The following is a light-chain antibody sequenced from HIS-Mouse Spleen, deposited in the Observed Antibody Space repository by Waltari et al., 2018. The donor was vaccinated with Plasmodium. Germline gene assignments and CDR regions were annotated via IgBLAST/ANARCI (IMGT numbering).Light chain of an antibody. CDR2: GAS. CDR1: QSVSSN. CDR3: QQYNNWSFT. V-gene: IGKV3-15*01. J-gene: IGKJ3*01. Sequence: EIVMTQSPATLSVSPGDRATLSGRASQSVSSNLAWYQQKPGQAPRLLIYGASTRAPGIPARFSGSGSGTEFTLTISSLQSEDFAVYYCQQYNNWSFTFGPGTKVDIK.